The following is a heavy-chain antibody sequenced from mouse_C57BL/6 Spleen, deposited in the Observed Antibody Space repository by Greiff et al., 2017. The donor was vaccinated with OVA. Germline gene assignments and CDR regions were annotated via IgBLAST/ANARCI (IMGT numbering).Heavy chain of an antibody. J-gene: IGHJ2*01. V-gene: IGHV14-4*01. D-gene: IGHD1-1*01. CDR1: GFNIKDDY. Sequence: DVKLQESGAELVRPGASVKLSCTASGFNIKDDYMHWVKQRPEQGLEWIGWIDPENGDTEYASKFQGKATITADTSSNTAYLQLSSLTSEDTAVYYCTTLITTVVAIDYWGQGTTLTVSS. CDR2: IDPENGDT. CDR3: TTLITTVVAIDY.